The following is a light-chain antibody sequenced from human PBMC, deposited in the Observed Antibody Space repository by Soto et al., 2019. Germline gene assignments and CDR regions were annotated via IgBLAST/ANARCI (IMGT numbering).Light chain of an antibody. CDR2: RNT. CDR1: SSDIGAGYD. J-gene: IGLJ1*01. Sequence: QSVLTQSPSVSGAPGQGVTISCTGSSSDIGAGYDVQWYQHLPGSAPKLLIFRNTDRPSGVPGRFSGSKSGTSASLAITGLQAEAEADYYCQTYDNSLSAHYVFGTGTKVTVL. V-gene: IGLV1-40*01. CDR3: QTYDNSLSAHYV.